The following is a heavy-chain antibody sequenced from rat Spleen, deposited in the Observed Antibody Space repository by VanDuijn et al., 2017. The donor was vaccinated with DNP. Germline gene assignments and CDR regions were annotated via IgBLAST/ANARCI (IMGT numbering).Heavy chain of an antibody. CDR1: GFSLTSYG. V-gene: IGHV2S12*01. J-gene: IGHJ3*01. CDR3: ASGTTTWFAY. CDR2: ISSGGGT. D-gene: IGHD1-10*01. Sequence: QVQLKESGPGLVQPSQTLSLTCTVSGFSLTSYGVSWVRQPPGKGLEWIAVISSGGGTYYNSGLKSRLSISRDTSKSQVFLKMNSLQTEDTAMYFCASGTTTWFAYWGQGTLVTVSS.